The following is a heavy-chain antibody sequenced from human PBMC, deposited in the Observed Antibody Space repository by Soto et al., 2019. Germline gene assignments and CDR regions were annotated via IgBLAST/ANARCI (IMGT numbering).Heavy chain of an antibody. CDR2: IWYDGSNK. CDR1: GFTFSSYG. J-gene: IGHJ5*02. D-gene: IGHD6-13*01. Sequence: QVQLVESGGGVVQPGRSLRLSCAASGFTFSSYGMHWVRQAPGKGLEWVAVIWYDGSNKYYADSVKGRFTISRDNXKTXLYLQMNSLRAEDTAVYYCARDYVSSSSWYGWFDPWGQGTLVTVSS. CDR3: ARDYVSSSSWYGWFDP. V-gene: IGHV3-33*01.